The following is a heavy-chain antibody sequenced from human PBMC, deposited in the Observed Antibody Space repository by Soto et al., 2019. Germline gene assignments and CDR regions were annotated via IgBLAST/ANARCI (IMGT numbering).Heavy chain of an antibody. CDR3: AKDDYIDFWSGYYDY. D-gene: IGHD3-3*01. Sequence: QVQLVESGGGVVQPGRSLRLSCAASGFTFSSYGMHWVRQAPGKGLEWVAVISYDGSNKYYADSVKGRFTISRDNSKNTLYLQMNSLRAEDTAVYYCAKDDYIDFWSGYYDYWGQGTLVTVSS. V-gene: IGHV3-30*18. CDR2: ISYDGSNK. CDR1: GFTFSSYG. J-gene: IGHJ4*02.